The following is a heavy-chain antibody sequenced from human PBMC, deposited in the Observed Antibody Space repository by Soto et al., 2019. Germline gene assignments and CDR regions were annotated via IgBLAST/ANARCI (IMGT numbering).Heavy chain of an antibody. CDR2: ISGSGGST. Sequence: EVQLLESGGGLVQPGGSLRLSCAASGFTFSSYAMSWVRQAPGKGLEWVSAISGSGGSTYYADSVKGRFTSSRDNSKNTLYLQMNSLRAEDTAVYYCAKSGGGGYCSGGSCPKALDYWGQGTLVTVSS. CDR1: GFTFSSYA. CDR3: AKSGGGGYCSGGSCPKALDY. J-gene: IGHJ4*02. V-gene: IGHV3-23*01. D-gene: IGHD2-15*01.